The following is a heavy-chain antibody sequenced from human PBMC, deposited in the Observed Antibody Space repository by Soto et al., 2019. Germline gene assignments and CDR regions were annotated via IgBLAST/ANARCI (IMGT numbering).Heavy chain of an antibody. CDR3: ARGGTIAVTTIGDY. Sequence: GGSLRLSCAASGFTFRSHNMNWVRLAPGKGLDWVSYISSSSSTIYYADSVKGRFTISRDNAKNSLYLQMNSLRDDDTAMYYCARGGTIAVTTIGDYWGQGTLVTVSS. CDR2: ISSSSSTI. D-gene: IGHD5-12*01. J-gene: IGHJ4*01. CDR1: GFTFRSHN. V-gene: IGHV3-48*02.